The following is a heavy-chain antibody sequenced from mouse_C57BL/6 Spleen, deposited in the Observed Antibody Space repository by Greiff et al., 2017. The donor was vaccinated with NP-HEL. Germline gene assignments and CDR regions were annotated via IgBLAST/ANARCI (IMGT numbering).Heavy chain of an antibody. D-gene: IGHD3-2*02. CDR3: ARGGSGYPGFAY. V-gene: IGHV1-50*01. Sequence: QVQLQQPGAELVKPGASVKLSCTASGYTFTSYWMQWVQQRPGQGLEWIGEIDPSDSYTNYNHKFKGKATFTVDTSSSTAYMQLSSLTSEDSAVYYCARGGSGYPGFAYWGQGTLVTVSA. J-gene: IGHJ3*01. CDR2: IDPSDSYT. CDR1: GYTFTSYW.